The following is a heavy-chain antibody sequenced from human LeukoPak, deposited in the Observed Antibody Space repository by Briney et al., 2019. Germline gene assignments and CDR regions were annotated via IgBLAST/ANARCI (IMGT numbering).Heavy chain of an antibody. CDR2: ISYDGSDK. CDR1: GFTFSSFG. V-gene: IGHV3-30*18. Sequence: GGSLRLSCAASGFTFSSFGMHWVRQAPGKGLEWVAVISYDGSDKYYADSVKGRFTISRDNAKNSLYLQMNSLRAEDTAVYYCAELGITMIGGVWGKGTTVTISS. J-gene: IGHJ6*04. D-gene: IGHD3-10*02. CDR3: AELGITMIGGV.